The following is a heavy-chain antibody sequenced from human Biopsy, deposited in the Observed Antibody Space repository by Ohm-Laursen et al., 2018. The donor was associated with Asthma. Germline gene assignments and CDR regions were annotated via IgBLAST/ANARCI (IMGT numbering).Heavy chain of an antibody. CDR1: GGSLSGYY. CDR2: ISYSIEYSGST. CDR3: ARVAYYGGNGFDY. J-gene: IGHJ4*02. Sequence: SETLSLTCTVSGGSLSGYYWSWIRQSPGKGLEWIGYISYSIEYSGSTNYNPSLKSRVTILLDSSKNQFSLKVRSLTAADTAVYYCARVAYYGGNGFDYWGQGTLVTVSS. V-gene: IGHV4-59*12. D-gene: IGHD4-23*01.